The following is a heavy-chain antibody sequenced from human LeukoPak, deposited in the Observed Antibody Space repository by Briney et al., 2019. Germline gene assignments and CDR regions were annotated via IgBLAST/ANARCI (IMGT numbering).Heavy chain of an antibody. J-gene: IGHJ4*02. CDR1: GGSISSYY. Sequence: KTSETLSLTCTVSGGSISSYYWTWIRQPPGKGLEWIGHIYYNGSTNYNPSLKSRVTISLDASKNQFSLKLSSVTAADTAVYYCARQSRGIAVAGLDYWGQGTLVTVSS. V-gene: IGHV4-59*08. CDR3: ARQSRGIAVAGLDY. D-gene: IGHD6-19*01. CDR2: IYYNGST.